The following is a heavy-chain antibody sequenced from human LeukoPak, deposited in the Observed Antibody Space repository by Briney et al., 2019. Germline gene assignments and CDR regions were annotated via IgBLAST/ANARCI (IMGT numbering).Heavy chain of an antibody. Sequence: PSETLSLTCAVYGGSFSGYYWSWIRHPPGKGLEWIGEINHSGSTDYNPSLKSRVTMSVDTSENQFSLKLSSVTAADTAVYYCARRKTLTAPPNRFGPWGQGTLVTVSS. V-gene: IGHV4-34*01. CDR1: GGSFSGYY. CDR3: ARRKTLTAPPNRFGP. J-gene: IGHJ5*02. CDR2: INHSGST. D-gene: IGHD2-21*02.